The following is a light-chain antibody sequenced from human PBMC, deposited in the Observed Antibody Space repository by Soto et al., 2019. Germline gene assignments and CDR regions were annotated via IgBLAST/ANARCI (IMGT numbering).Light chain of an antibody. CDR2: GAS. CDR1: QSISSNY. J-gene: IGKJ5*01. V-gene: IGKV3-20*01. CDR3: QQYGSSSPTT. Sequence: EIVLTQSPGTLSLSPGEGATLSCRASQSISSNYLAWYQQRPGQAPRLLIYGASSRATGIPDRFSGGGSGTDFTLTISRLEPEDFAVYYCQQYGSSSPTTCGQGTRLEIE.